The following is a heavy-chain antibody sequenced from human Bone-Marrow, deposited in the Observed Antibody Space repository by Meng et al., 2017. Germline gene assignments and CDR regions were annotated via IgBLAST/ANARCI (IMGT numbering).Heavy chain of an antibody. CDR3: ARDRRYYSDAFDI. Sequence: GEFLKISCAASGFTSSSYWMSWVRQAPGKGLEWVSNIKQDGSEKYYVDSVKGRFTIPRNNAKNSLCLQINNLRAEDTAVYYCARDRRYYSDAFDIWGQGTMVTVSS. J-gene: IGHJ3*02. CDR1: GFTSSSYW. V-gene: IGHV3-7*01. D-gene: IGHD3-10*01. CDR2: IKQDGSEK.